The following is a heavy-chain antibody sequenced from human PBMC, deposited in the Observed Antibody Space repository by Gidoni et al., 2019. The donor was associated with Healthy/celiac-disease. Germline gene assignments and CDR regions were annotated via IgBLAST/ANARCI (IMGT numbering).Heavy chain of an antibody. CDR3: ARFTSGSYAVDYFDY. V-gene: IGHV4-59*08. D-gene: IGHD1-26*01. CDR2: IYYSGST. J-gene: IGHJ4*02. Sequence: QVQLQESGPGLVKPSETLYLTCTVSGGSISSYYWSWIRQPPGKGLEWIGYIYYSGSTNYNPSLKSRVTISVDTSKNQFSLKLSSVTAADTAVYYCARFTSGSYAVDYFDYWGQGTLVTVSS. CDR1: GGSISSYY.